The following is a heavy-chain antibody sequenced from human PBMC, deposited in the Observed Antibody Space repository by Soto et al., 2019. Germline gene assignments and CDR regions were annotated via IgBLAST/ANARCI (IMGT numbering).Heavy chain of an antibody. CDR1: GFTFSSYG. CDR3: AKGRGTPYYFDS. V-gene: IGHV3-23*01. J-gene: IGHJ4*02. Sequence: GGSLRLSCAASGFTFSSYGMSWVHQAPGKGLEWVSGISYSGGSTYHADSVKGHFTISRDNSKNTLYLQMNSLRAEDTAVYYCAKGRGTPYYFDSWGQGTLVTVSS. D-gene: IGHD3-10*01. CDR2: ISYSGGST.